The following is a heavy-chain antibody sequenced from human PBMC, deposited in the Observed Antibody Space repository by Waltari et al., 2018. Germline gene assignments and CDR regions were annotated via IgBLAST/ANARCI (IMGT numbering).Heavy chain of an antibody. CDR1: GYTFTGYY. CDR2: INPNRGGK. V-gene: IGHV1-2*02. J-gene: IGHJ4*02. D-gene: IGHD5-12*01. Sequence: QVQLVQSGAEVKKPGASVKVSCKASGYTFTGYYMHWVRQAPGQGLEWMGWINPNRGGKIYAPKFQGRVTITTDTSISTAYMEPGRLRSDDTAVYYFARDGNEVRGYALFDYWGQGTLVTVSS. CDR3: ARDGNEVRGYALFDY.